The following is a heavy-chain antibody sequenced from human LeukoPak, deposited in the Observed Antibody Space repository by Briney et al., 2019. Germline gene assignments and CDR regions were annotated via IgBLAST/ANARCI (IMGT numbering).Heavy chain of an antibody. CDR3: TRTTAGHDY. CDR2: INHSGYT. V-gene: IGHV4-34*01. Sequence: SETLSLTCAVSGVSFDDYYWSWVRQTPGKGLEWIGEINHSGYTNDSPSLKSRVTLSIDTSRKQFSLNLRSVTVADTGIYYCTRTTAGHDYWGQGTLVTVSS. D-gene: IGHD2-21*02. CDR1: GVSFDDYY. J-gene: IGHJ4*02.